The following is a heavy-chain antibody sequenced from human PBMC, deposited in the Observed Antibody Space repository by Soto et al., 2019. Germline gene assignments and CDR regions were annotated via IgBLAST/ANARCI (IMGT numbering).Heavy chain of an antibody. CDR3: AKEYSSSSDYYYYYGMDV. V-gene: IGHV3-9*01. D-gene: IGHD6-6*01. CDR2: ISWNSGSI. J-gene: IGHJ6*02. CDR1: GFTFDDYA. Sequence: GGSLRLSCAASGFTFDDYAMHWVRQAPGKGLEWVSGISWNSGSIGYADSVKGRFTISRDNAKNSLYLQMNSLRAEDTALYYCAKEYSSSSDYYYYYGMDVWGQGTTVTVS.